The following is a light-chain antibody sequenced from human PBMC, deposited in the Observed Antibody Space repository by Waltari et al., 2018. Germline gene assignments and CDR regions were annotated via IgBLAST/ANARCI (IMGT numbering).Light chain of an antibody. CDR2: VAT. J-gene: IGKJ2*01. Sequence: DIQMTQSPSSLSASVGDRVTITCRASQSIGSYLNWYQRKPGKAPNLRIDVATTLESGVPSRFTGSGSGTEFTLTINSLQPEDVATYYCQHSYSIPFIFGQGTKLEIK. CDR1: QSIGSY. V-gene: IGKV1-39*01. CDR3: QHSYSIPFI.